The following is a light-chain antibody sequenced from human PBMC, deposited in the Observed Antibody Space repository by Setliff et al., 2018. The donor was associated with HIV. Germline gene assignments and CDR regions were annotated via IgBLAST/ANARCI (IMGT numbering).Light chain of an antibody. V-gene: IGLV2-14*01. J-gene: IGLJ2*01. CDR2: EVS. Sequence: QSVLTQPASVSGSPGQSITISCTGTSSDVGGYNYVSWYQQHPGKAPKLMIYEVSNRPSGVSSRFSGSKSDNTASLTISGLQAEDEADYYCSSYASSRTLFGGGTKVTVL. CDR3: SSYASSRTL. CDR1: SSDVGGYNY.